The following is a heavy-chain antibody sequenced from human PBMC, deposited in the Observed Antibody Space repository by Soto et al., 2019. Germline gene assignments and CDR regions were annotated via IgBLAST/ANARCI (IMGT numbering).Heavy chain of an antibody. J-gene: IGHJ6*02. D-gene: IGHD1-26*01. CDR2: INPGYPAGRSH. CDR3: AREGILAGATTGMDV. V-gene: IGHV1-46*01. CDR1: GYTLTTFF. Sequence: ASVKVSCKASGYTLTTFFMHWVRQAPGQGLGWMGVINPGYPAGRSHNYQHKVSGSVNMTTDTSKSKVYRELSRMRSDDKAVYYCAREGILAGATTGMDVWGQGTTVTVSS.